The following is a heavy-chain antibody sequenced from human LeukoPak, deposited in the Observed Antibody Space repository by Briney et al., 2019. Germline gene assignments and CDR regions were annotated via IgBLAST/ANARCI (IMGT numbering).Heavy chain of an antibody. J-gene: IGHJ5*02. CDR2: IRDDGNDK. Sequence: QAGGSLRLSCEDSGFTFRSYEMNWVRQAPGRGLEWVAFIRDDGNDKYYADSVKGRFTISRDNSKNTVYLPMNSLRVEDTAVYYCARDGVVATSSIAWAYTRFDPWGQGTLVTVSS. CDR1: GFTFRSYE. V-gene: IGHV3-30*02. CDR3: ARDGVVATSSIAWAYTRFDP. D-gene: IGHD3-22*01.